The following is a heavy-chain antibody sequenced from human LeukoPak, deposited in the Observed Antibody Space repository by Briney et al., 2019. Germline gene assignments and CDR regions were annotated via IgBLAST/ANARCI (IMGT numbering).Heavy chain of an antibody. CDR2: IYGGGNI. V-gene: IGHV3-53*05. CDR1: GFTVSSNY. D-gene: IGHD6-19*01. Sequence: GGSLRLSCAASGFTVSSNYMNWVRQAPGKGLEWVSVIYGGGNIYYADSVKGRFTISRDNSKNTLYLQMNSLRAEDTAVYYCARDVSGWALYYFDYWGQGTLVAVSS. J-gene: IGHJ4*02. CDR3: ARDVSGWALYYFDY.